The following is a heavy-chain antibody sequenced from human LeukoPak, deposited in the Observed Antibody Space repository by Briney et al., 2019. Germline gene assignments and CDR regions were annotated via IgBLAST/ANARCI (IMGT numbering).Heavy chain of an antibody. D-gene: IGHD2-2*03. CDR1: GGSFSGYY. Sequence: PSETLSLTCAVYGGSFSGYYWSWIRQPPGKGLDWIGEINHSGSTNYNPSLKSRVTISVDTSKNQFSLKLSSVTAADTAVYYCAREGGYCSSTSCYATYNFDYWGQGTLVTVSS. V-gene: IGHV4-34*01. CDR3: AREGGYCSSTSCYATYNFDY. CDR2: INHSGST. J-gene: IGHJ4*02.